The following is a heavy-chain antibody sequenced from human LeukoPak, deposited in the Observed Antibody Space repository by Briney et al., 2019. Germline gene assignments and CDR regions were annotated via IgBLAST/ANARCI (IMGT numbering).Heavy chain of an antibody. CDR3: ARDQGNGGNYYDY. CDR1: GYTFIDYY. D-gene: IGHD2-8*01. J-gene: IGHJ4*02. V-gene: IGHV1-2*02. CDR2: INPNRGGA. Sequence: GSSVKVSCKASGYTFIDYYLHWVRQAPGQGLEWMGWINPNRGGANSAQRFQGRVTMTRDTSISTAYMELSSLRSDDTAVYYCARDQGNGGNYYDYWGQGTLVTVSS.